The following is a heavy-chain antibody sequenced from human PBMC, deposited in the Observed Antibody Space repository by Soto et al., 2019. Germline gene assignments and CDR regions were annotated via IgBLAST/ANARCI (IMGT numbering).Heavy chain of an antibody. CDR2: IKTDGSIT. J-gene: IGHJ4*02. D-gene: IGHD1-1*01. CDR1: GFTFSSYW. V-gene: IGHV3-74*01. CDR3: AKDINSVPEY. Sequence: EVQLVESGGGLVQPGGSLRLSCAASGFTFSSYWMYWVRQAPGKGLVWVSRIKTDGSITSYADSVKGRFTVSRDNARDMLYLQMNSLRAEDTAVYFCAKDINSVPEYWGQGTLVTVSS.